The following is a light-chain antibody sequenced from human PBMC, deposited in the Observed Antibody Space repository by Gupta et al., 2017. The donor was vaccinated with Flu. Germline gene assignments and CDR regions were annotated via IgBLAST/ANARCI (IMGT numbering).Light chain of an antibody. V-gene: IGKV4-1*01. CDR2: WAS. Sequence: TCKSSQSILYSSNNANYLAWYQQKLGQPPKLLISWASTRESGVPDRFSGSGSGTDFTLTVSSLQAEDVAVYYCLQYYETPKTFGQGTKVEIK. CDR3: LQYYETPKT. J-gene: IGKJ1*01. CDR1: QSILYSSNNANY.